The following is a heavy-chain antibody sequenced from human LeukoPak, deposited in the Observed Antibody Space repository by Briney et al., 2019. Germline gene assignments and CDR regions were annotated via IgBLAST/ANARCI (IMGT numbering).Heavy chain of an antibody. CDR1: GYTFTSYA. CDR3: AKGPGTVGAGGAFDI. CDR2: IHPNSRNQ. D-gene: IGHD1-26*01. J-gene: IGHJ3*02. Sequence: AAVTLSCTGSGYTFTSYAMNWVRQAPAQGLEWMGWIHPNSRNQTYAQGFTGRFVFSLDTSLGTAYLQLSSLSAEDTAVYYCAKGPGTVGAGGAFDIWGQGTMVTVSS. V-gene: IGHV7-4-1*02.